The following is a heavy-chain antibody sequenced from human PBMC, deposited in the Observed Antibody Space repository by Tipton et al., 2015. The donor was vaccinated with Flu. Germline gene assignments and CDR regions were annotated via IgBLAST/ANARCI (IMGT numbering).Heavy chain of an antibody. V-gene: IGHV4-61*01. J-gene: IGHJ5*01. Sequence: LRLSCNVSGGSIASDHYYWSWIRQPPGKGLEWIGYIYYSGSTNYNPSLKSRVIISGDTSKNQLSLKLSSVTAADTAVYYCARDLNGNGWFVYWGQGTLVTVSS. D-gene: IGHD2-8*01. CDR1: GGSIASDHYY. CDR3: ARDLNGNGWFVY. CDR2: IYYSGST.